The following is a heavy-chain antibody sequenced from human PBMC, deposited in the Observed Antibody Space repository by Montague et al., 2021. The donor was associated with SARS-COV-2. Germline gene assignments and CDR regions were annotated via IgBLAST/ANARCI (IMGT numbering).Heavy chain of an antibody. Sequence: SETLSLTCTVSDGPISSYYWSWMRRPAGKGLEWIGRIYSSATEIINYSPFLSSRVTMSIDTSKKQFSLHLTSVTAADTAVYYCAREVVTFDSRSNSFRADYFDLWGQGTLVTVSS. D-gene: IGHD3-3*01. J-gene: IGHJ4*02. CDR1: DGPISSYY. V-gene: IGHV4-4*07. CDR2: IYSSATEII. CDR3: AREVVTFDSRSNSFRADYFDL.